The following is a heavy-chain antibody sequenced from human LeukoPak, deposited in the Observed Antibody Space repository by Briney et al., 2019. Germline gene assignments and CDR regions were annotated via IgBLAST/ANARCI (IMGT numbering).Heavy chain of an antibody. J-gene: IGHJ4*02. D-gene: IGHD2-21*02. CDR2: ISSSSSYI. CDR1: GLTFSSYS. V-gene: IGHV3-21*01. CDR3: AKRGSYCGGDCYFYIDS. Sequence: GGSLRLSCAASGLTFSSYSMNWVRQAPGKGLEWVSSISSSSSYIYYADSVKGRFTISRDNAKNSLYLQMNSLRAQDTAVYYFAKRGSYCGGDCYFYIDSWGQGSLVSVSS.